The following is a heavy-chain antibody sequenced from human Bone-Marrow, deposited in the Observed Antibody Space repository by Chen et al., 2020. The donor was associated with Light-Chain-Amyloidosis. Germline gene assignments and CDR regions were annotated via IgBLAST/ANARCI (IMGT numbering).Heavy chain of an antibody. D-gene: IGHD2-2*01. Sequence: QVQLVQSGAEVKKPGASVKVSCEASGYTFTGYHMHWVRQAPGQGLEWMGWINPNSDRTSYAQKFQGRVTMTRDTSISTVYMELSRLRSDDTAVYYCARGLHCSNTNCYLEFYYNAMDVWGQGTTVTVSS. CDR1: GYTFTGYH. CDR2: INPNSDRT. V-gene: IGHV1-2*02. J-gene: IGHJ6*02. CDR3: ARGLHCSNTNCYLEFYYNAMDV.